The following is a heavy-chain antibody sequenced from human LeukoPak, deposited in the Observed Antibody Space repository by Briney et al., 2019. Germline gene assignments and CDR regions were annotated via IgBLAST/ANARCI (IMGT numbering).Heavy chain of an antibody. CDR1: GYTFTSYG. J-gene: IGHJ4*02. Sequence: SVKVSCKASGYTFTSYGISWVRQAPGQGLEWMGRIIPILGIANYAQKFQGRVTITADKSTSTAYMELSSLRSEDTAVYYCARDPARETEMATINFQDYWGQGTLVTVSS. V-gene: IGHV1-69*04. D-gene: IGHD5-24*01. CDR2: IIPILGIA. CDR3: ARDPARETEMATINFQDY.